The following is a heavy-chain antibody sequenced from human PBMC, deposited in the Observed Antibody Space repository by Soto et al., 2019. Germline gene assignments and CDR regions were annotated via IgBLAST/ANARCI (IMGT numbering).Heavy chain of an antibody. V-gene: IGHV4-30-4*01. D-gene: IGHD4-17*01. J-gene: IGHJ4*02. CDR3: AREDFRAVTPDY. Sequence: QVQLQESGPGLVKPSQTLSLTCTVSGGSISSGDYYWSWIRQTPGTGLEWIGYMYYTGSTYYNPSLKSRVTISVDTSKNQFTLKLSSVTAADTAVYYCAREDFRAVTPDYWGQGTLVTVSS. CDR2: MYYTGST. CDR1: GGSISSGDYY.